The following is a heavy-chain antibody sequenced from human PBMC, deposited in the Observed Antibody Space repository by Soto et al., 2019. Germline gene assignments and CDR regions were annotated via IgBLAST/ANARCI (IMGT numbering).Heavy chain of an antibody. CDR1: GGSNSSYY. J-gene: IGHJ6*03. CDR3: ARGPAYYYMDV. Sequence: QVQLQESGPGLVKPSETLSLTWTVSGGSNSSYYWSWIRQAPGKGLEWIGYIYYSGSTNYNPSLKSRVTISVDTSKNQFSLKLSSVTAADTAVYYCARGPAYYYMDVWGKGTTVTVSS. V-gene: IGHV4-59*01. CDR2: IYYSGST.